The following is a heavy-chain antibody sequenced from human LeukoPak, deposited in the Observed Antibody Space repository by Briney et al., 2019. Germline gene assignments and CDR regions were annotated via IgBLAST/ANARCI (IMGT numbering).Heavy chain of an antibody. CDR1: GGTFSSYA. J-gene: IGHJ6*03. CDR2: IIPIFGTA. CDR3: ARDPRSSTSCRACYYYMDV. Sequence: SVKVSCKASGGTFSSYAISWVRQAPGQGLEWVGGIIPIFGTANYAQKFQGRVTITADESTSTAYMELSSLRSEDTAVYYCARDPRSSTSCRACYYYMDVWGKGTTVTVSS. D-gene: IGHD2-2*01. V-gene: IGHV1-69*13.